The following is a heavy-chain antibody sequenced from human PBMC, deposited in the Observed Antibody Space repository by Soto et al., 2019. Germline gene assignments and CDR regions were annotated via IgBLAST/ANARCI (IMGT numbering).Heavy chain of an antibody. CDR1: GFTFSSYG. J-gene: IGHJ4*02. CDR3: ARDRKIKKRHYYGSGSSSEHFDY. V-gene: IGHV3-33*01. CDR2: IWYDGSNK. D-gene: IGHD3-10*01. Sequence: GGSLRLSCAASGFTFSSYGMHWVRQAPGKGLEWVAVIWYDGSNKYYADSVKGRFTISRDNSKNTLYLQMNSLRAEDTAVYYCARDRKIKKRHYYGSGSSSEHFDYWGQGTLVTVSS.